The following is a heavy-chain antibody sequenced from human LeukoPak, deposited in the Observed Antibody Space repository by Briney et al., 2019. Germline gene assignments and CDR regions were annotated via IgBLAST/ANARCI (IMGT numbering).Heavy chain of an antibody. V-gene: IGHV3-33*01. CDR3: ARPYSSGWNDAFDI. J-gene: IGHJ3*02. D-gene: IGHD6-19*01. CDR1: GFTFNNNG. Sequence: GGSLRLSCAASGFTFNNNGMHWVRQAPGKGLEWVAVIWSDGINKYYADSVKGRFIISRDTSEHTLYLQMNSLRAEDTAVYYCARPYSSGWNDAFDIWGQGTMVTVSS. CDR2: IWSDGINK.